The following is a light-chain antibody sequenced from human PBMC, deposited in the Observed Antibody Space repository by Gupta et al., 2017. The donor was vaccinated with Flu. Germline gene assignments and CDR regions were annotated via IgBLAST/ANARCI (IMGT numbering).Light chain of an antibody. V-gene: IGKV3-11*01. J-gene: IGKJ4*01. CDR1: QTVNSD. Sequence: EMVLIQSPATLSLSPGERATLSCRASQTVNSDLVWYQQKPGQAPRLLIYDASDRATGIPARFSGSGSGTDFTLTISGLEAEDSAVYYCQQRSSWPPDFGGGTKVEIK. CDR3: QQRSSWPPD. CDR2: DAS.